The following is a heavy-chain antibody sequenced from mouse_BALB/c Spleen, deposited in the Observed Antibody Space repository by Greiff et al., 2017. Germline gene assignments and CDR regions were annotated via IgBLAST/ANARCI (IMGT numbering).Heavy chain of an antibody. J-gene: IGHJ1*01. V-gene: IGHV5-17*02. CDR1: GFTFSSFG. CDR2: ISSGSSTI. D-gene: IGHD4-1*01. CDR3: ARSWDVRYFDV. Sequence: EVHLVESGGGLVQPGGSRKLSCAASGFTFSSFGMHWVRQAPEKGLEWVAYISSGSSTIYYADTVKGRFTISRDNPKNTLFLQMTSLRSEDTAMYYCARSWDVRYFDVWGAGTTVTVSS.